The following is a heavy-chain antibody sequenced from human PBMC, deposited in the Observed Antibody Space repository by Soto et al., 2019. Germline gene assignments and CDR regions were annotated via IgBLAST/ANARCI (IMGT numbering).Heavy chain of an antibody. J-gene: IGHJ3*02. CDR2: FDPEDGET. V-gene: IGHV1-24*01. CDR1: GYTLTELS. D-gene: IGHD3-16*02. CDR3: ATPIMITFGGVIDYDAFDI. Sequence: ASVKVSCKVSGYTLTELSMHWVRQAPGKGLEWMGGFDPEDGETIYAQKFQGRVTMTEDTSTDTAYMELSSLRSEDTAVYYCATPIMITFGGVIDYDAFDIWGQGTMVTVSS.